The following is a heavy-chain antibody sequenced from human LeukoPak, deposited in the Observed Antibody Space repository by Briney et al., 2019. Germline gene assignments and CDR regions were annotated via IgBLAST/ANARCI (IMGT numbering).Heavy chain of an antibody. V-gene: IGHV3-30*02. CDR2: IQYDGSNK. CDR1: GFTFSSYG. D-gene: IGHD3-10*01. J-gene: IGHJ4*02. Sequence: GGSLRLSCAASGFTFSSYGMHWVRQAPGKGLEGVAFIQYDGSNKYYADSVKGRFTISRDNSKNTLYLQMNSLRAEDTAVYYCAKDYKRNYFDYWGQGTLVTVSS. CDR3: AKDYKRNYFDY.